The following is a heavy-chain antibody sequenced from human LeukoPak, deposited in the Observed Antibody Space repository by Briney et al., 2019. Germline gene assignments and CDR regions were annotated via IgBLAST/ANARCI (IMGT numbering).Heavy chain of an antibody. D-gene: IGHD7-27*01. J-gene: IGHJ4*02. CDR1: GFTFTSYG. V-gene: IGHV3-23*01. CDR3: VQDWAWGAFGY. CDR2: ISGSGGGT. Sequence: PGGSLRLSCAASGFTFTSYGLSWVRQAPGKGLEWVSAISGSGGGTYYADSVKGRFTIYRDNSKNTVYLQMNSLGAEGTAVYYCVQDWAWGAFGYWGQGTLVTVSS.